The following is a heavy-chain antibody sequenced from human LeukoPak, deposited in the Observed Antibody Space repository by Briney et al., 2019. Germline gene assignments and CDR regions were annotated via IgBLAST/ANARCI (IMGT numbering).Heavy chain of an antibody. J-gene: IGHJ4*02. CDR3: AMRGREMATTRDY. CDR2: IYTSGST. D-gene: IGHD5-24*01. CDR1: GGSISSGSYY. Sequence: PSETLSLTCTVSGGSISSGSYYWSWIRQPPGKGLEWIGRIYTSGSTNYNPSLKSRVTISVDTSKNHFSLKLSSVTAADTAVYYCAMRGREMATTRDYWGQGTLVTVSS. V-gene: IGHV4-61*02.